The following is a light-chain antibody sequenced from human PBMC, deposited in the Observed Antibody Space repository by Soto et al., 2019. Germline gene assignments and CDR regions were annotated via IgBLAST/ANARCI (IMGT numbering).Light chain of an antibody. J-gene: IGKJ1*01. CDR1: QSLSSNY. CDR3: QKYDRSPWT. V-gene: IGKV3-20*01. CDR2: DAV. Sequence: IVLTQSPGTLSLSPGEIATLSCRSSQSLSSNYLAWYQQKSGQAPRLLIYDAVTRATGITDRFSGSGSGTDFTLTISRLEPEDSAVYYCQKYDRSPWTFGQGTKVEIK.